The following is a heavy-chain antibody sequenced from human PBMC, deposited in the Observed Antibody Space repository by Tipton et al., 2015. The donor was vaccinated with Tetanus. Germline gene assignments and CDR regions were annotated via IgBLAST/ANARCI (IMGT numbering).Heavy chain of an antibody. CDR3: ARDRGDYIYYGMDV. D-gene: IGHD3-22*01. CDR2: ISAYYGNT. V-gene: IGHV1-18*01. CDR1: GHTFTTYG. Sequence: QMQLVQSGAEVKKPGASVKGSCKASGHTFTTYGISWERQAPGQGLEWMGWISAYYGNTNYARKFQGRVAMTTDTSTGTVYMELRSLTSDDTAGYYCARDRGDYIYYGMDVWGPGTTVTVSS. J-gene: IGHJ6*02.